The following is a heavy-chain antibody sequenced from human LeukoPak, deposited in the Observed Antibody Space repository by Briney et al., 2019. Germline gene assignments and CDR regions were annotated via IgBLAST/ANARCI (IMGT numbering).Heavy chain of an antibody. Sequence: GGSLRLSCAASGFTFSDYYMSWIRQAPGKGLEWVSYISSSGSTIYYADSVKGRFTISRDNAKNSLYLQMNSLRAEDTAVYYCATGPAGYYYYYYMDVWGKGTTVTVSS. V-gene: IGHV3-11*01. CDR2: ISSSGSTI. J-gene: IGHJ6*03. CDR3: ATGPAGYYYYYYMDV. D-gene: IGHD2-2*01. CDR1: GFTFSDYY.